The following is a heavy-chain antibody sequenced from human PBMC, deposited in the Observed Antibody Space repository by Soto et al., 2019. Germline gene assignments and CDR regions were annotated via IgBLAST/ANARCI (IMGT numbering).Heavy chain of an antibody. CDR1: GGSFSGYY. CDR2: INHSGST. Sequence: SETLSLTCAVYGGSFSGYYWSWIRQPPGKGLEWIGEINHSGSTNYNPSLKSRVTISVDTSKNQFSLKLSSVTAADTAVYYCARFIAAAGTEPKNWFEPWGQGTRVNVAS. J-gene: IGHJ5*02. V-gene: IGHV4-34*01. CDR3: ARFIAAAGTEPKNWFEP. D-gene: IGHD6-13*01.